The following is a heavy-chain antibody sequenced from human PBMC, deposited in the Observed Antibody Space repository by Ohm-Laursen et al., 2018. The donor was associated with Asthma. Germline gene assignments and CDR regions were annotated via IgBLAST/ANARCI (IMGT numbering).Heavy chain of an antibody. J-gene: IGHJ4*02. CDR3: ARRSKICYDTSHCFFDY. Sequence: FPRLSCAASGFTFSDYGMHWVRQAPGKGLEWGAIISSDGSNKFHAESVKGRITPSRDNSKNTLYLEMNSLRAEDTAVYYCARRSKICYDTSHCFFDYWGQGTLVTVSS. CDR1: GFTFSDYG. V-gene: IGHV3-30*03. CDR2: ISSDGSNK. D-gene: IGHD2-2*01.